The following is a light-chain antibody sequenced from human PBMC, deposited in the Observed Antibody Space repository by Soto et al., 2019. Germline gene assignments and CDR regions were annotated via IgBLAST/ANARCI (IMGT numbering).Light chain of an antibody. V-gene: IGKV1-39*01. Sequence: DLQMTQSPSSLSASVGDRVTITCRASQSISSYLNWYQQKPGKAPKLLIYAASSLQSGVPSRFRGSGSGTDFTLTISSLQPEDFATYYCQQSYNSPPITFGQGTRLEIK. CDR2: AAS. J-gene: IGKJ5*01. CDR1: QSISSY. CDR3: QQSYNSPPIT.